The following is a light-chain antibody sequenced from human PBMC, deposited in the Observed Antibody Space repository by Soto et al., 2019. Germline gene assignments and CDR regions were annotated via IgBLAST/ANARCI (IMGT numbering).Light chain of an antibody. CDR2: DPS. J-gene: IGKJ5*01. CDR1: QSVSIY. CDR3: QQRSNWPIT. Sequence: EIVLTKSPATLSLSPGERATLSCRASQSVSIYLAWYQQKPGQAPRLLMSDPSNRATGIPARFSGSGSGTDFTLTISSLEPDDFAIYYCQQRSNWPITFGPGTRLEIK. V-gene: IGKV3-11*01.